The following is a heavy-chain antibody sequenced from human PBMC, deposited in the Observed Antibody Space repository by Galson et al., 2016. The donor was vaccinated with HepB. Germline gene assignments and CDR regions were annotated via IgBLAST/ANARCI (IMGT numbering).Heavy chain of an antibody. CDR3: GRDSNPDGYYYYFYMDV. V-gene: IGHV3-7*03. D-gene: IGHD4-11*01. CDR2: IKRDGSKK. CDR1: GFTSSTYW. Sequence: SLRLSCATSGFTSSTYWMTWVRQAPGKGLEWVANIKRDGSKKNYVDSVKGRFSISTDSVSNSLYLQMDSLRAEDTAVYYCGRDSNPDGYYYYFYMDVWGKGTTVTVSS. J-gene: IGHJ6*03.